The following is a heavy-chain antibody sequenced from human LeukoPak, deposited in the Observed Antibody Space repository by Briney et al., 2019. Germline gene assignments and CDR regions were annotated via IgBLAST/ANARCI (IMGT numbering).Heavy chain of an antibody. V-gene: IGHV3-21*01. J-gene: IGHJ4*02. Sequence: PGGSLRLSCAASGFTFSSYSMNWVRQAPGKGLEWVSSISSSSSYIYYADSVKGRFTISRDNAKNSLYLQMNSLRAEDTAVYYCARAGVRGYYFDYWGQGTLVTVSS. CDR2: ISSSSSYI. D-gene: IGHD3-10*01. CDR3: ARAGVRGYYFDY. CDR1: GFTFSSYS.